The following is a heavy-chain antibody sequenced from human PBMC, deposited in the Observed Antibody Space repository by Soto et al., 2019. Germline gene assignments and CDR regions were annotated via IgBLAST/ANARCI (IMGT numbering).Heavy chain of an antibody. D-gene: IGHD3-10*01. V-gene: IGHV1-2*02. CDR2: INPNSGGT. CDR1: GYTFTAFY. CDR3: AREGPLSGGDYFGMVV. Sequence: QAQLVQSGAELKKPGASVKVSCRASGYTFTAFYIHWMRQAPGQGLEWLGWINPNSGGTNYAQKFQGRVTVTRDTSVNTAYMDLSSLKSDDTAVYYCAREGPLSGGDYFGMVVWGQGTTVTVSS. J-gene: IGHJ6*02.